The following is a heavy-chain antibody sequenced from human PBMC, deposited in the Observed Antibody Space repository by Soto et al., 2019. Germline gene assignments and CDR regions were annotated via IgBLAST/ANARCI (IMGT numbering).Heavy chain of an antibody. Sequence: EVHLLESGGGLVQPGGSLRLSCAASGFTFSNHGMTWVRQAPGKGLECVSGISGNGLNTYYADSVKGRFTISRDNSRTRMYLQMNSLRVEDSALYYCARRVDYGDFVLDFSGQETMVTVSS. V-gene: IGHV3-23*01. D-gene: IGHD4-17*01. CDR2: ISGNGLNT. J-gene: IGHJ3*01. CDR1: GFTFSNHG. CDR3: ARRVDYGDFVLDF.